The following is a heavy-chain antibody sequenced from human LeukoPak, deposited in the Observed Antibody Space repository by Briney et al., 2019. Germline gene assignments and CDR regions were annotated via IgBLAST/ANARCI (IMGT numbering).Heavy chain of an antibody. Sequence: KPGGSLRLSCAASGFTFSNFAMTWVRQAPGKGLEWVSSIVGSSSTYYADSLKDRFTISRDNAKNSLYLQMNSLRAEDTAVYYCARIGAGSSRDYWGQGTLVTVSS. CDR2: IVGSSST. CDR3: ARIGAGSSRDY. J-gene: IGHJ4*02. D-gene: IGHD6-13*01. CDR1: GFTFSNFA. V-gene: IGHV3-21*01.